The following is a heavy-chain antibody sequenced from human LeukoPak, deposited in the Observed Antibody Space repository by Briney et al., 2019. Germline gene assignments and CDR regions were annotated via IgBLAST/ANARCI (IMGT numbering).Heavy chain of an antibody. J-gene: IGHJ4*02. Sequence: GGSLRLSCAASGLAFGAYKMHWVRQAPRKGLVWVSRISTDGYTTDYADFVQGRFTASRDNTKNTWSLEMNSLRAEDTAVYYCVVGGSPGYWGQGTLVTVSS. V-gene: IGHV3-74*01. CDR2: ISTDGYTT. CDR1: GLAFGAYK. CDR3: VVGGSPGY. D-gene: IGHD2-15*01.